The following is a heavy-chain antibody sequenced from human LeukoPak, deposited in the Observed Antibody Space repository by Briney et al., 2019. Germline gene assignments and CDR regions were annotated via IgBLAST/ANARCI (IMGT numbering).Heavy chain of an antibody. J-gene: IGHJ4*02. CDR1: GGSISIYF. CDR3: ARVSRGSTAAGTYFDY. D-gene: IGHD6-13*01. CDR2: IYYSGST. Sequence: SETLSLTCSVSGGSISIYFWNWVRQPPGKGLEWIGYIYYSGSTNYNPSLKSRVTISVDTSKNQFSLKLSSVTAADTAVYYCARVSRGSTAAGTYFDYWGQGTLVTVS. V-gene: IGHV4-59*01.